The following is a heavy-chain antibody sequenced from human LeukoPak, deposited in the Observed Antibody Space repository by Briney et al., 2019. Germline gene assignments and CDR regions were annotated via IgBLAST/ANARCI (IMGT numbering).Heavy chain of an antibody. V-gene: IGHV1-18*01. CDR2: ISGYKTKT. D-gene: IGHD6-19*01. CDR3: ARGGRLDSYNSMDV. J-gene: IGHJ6*03. CDR1: GCTFTSYG. Sequence: ASVKVSCKASGCTFTSYGISLVRQAPGQGLDWMGWISGYKTKTDYAQKFQGRVTMTTDTSTSTAYMELRSLRSDDTAVYYCARGGRLDSYNSMDVWGQGTTVTVSS.